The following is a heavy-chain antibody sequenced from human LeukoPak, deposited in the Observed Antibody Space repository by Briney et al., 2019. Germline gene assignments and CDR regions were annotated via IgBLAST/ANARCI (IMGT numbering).Heavy chain of an antibody. J-gene: IGHJ4*02. CDR1: GFTFSSYS. Sequence: GGSLRLSCAASGFTFSSYSMNWVRQAPGKGLEWVSSISSSSSYIYYADSVKGRFTISRDNAKNSLYLQMNSLRAEDKAVYYCARGPDHLYVSSFDYWGQGTLVTVSS. CDR2: ISSSSSYI. D-gene: IGHD1-14*01. V-gene: IGHV3-21*01. CDR3: ARGPDHLYVSSFDY.